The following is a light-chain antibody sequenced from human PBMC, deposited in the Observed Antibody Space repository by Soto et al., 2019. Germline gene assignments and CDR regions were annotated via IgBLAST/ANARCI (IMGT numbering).Light chain of an antibody. Sequence: DIQVTQSPSTLSASVGDSVTITCRASQNINTFLAWYQQKPGKAPKLLIYQASSLERGVPSRFTGSGSGTDFTLTVYSLQPDDFATYYCQHYKSYPWTFGRGTKVEIK. CDR3: QHYKSYPWT. CDR1: QNINTF. J-gene: IGKJ1*01. V-gene: IGKV1-5*03. CDR2: QAS.